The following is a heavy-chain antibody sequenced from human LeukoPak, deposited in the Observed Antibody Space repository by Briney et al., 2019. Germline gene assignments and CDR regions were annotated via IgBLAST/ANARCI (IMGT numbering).Heavy chain of an antibody. J-gene: IGHJ4*02. CDR2: INPSGGST. CDR3: ARGDYYDSSGYLQFDY. Sequence: ASVKVSCKASGYTFTSYYMHWVRQAPGQGLEWMGIINPSGGSTSYAQKFQGRVTMTRDTSTSTVYMELSSLGSEDTAVYYCARGDYYDSSGYLQFDYWGQGTLVTVSS. V-gene: IGHV1-46*01. CDR1: GYTFTSYY. D-gene: IGHD3-22*01.